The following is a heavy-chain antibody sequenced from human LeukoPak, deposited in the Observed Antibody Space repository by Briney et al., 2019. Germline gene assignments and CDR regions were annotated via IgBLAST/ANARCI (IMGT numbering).Heavy chain of an antibody. J-gene: IGHJ6*02. CDR2: IYYSGST. CDR1: GGSISSSTYY. CDR3: ARKVATTHYYYYYGLDV. Sequence: SETLSLTCTVSGGSISSSTYYWGWIRQPPGKGLEWIGYIYYSGSTNYNPSLKSRVTISVDTSKNQFSLKLSSVTAADTAVYYCARKVATTHYYYYYGLDVWGQGTTVTVSS. D-gene: IGHD5-12*01. V-gene: IGHV4-61*05.